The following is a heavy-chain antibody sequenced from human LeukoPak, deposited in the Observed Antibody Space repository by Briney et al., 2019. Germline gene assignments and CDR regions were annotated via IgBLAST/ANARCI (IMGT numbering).Heavy chain of an antibody. CDR2: IIPIFGTA. Sequence: SVKVSCKASGGTFSSYAISWVRQAPGQGLEWMGGIIPIFGTANYAQRFQGRVTITADESTSTAYMELSSLRSEDTAVYYCARGNYDILTGYPHYYYGMDVWGQGTTVTVSS. J-gene: IGHJ6*02. CDR1: GGTFSSYA. CDR3: ARGNYDILTGYPHYYYGMDV. V-gene: IGHV1-69*13. D-gene: IGHD3-9*01.